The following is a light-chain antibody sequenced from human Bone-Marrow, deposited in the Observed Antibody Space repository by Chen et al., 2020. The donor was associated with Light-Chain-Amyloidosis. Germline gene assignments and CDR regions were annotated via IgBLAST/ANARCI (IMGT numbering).Light chain of an antibody. Sequence: QSALTQPASVSGSPGQSITISCTGTSSDVGGYNFVSWYQQHPGKAPKLMIYAVGDRPSGVPDRCSASKSGTSAFLAIRGLRSEDEADYYCAAWDGSLSGYVFGTGTKVIVL. CDR2: AVG. CDR3: AAWDGSLSGYV. CDR1: SSDVGGYNF. V-gene: IGLV2-14*03. J-gene: IGLJ1*01.